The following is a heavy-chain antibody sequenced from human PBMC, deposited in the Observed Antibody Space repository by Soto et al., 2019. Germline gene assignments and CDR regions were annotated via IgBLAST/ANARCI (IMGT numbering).Heavy chain of an antibody. CDR3: ARGLGSGSYNYYHHEVL. D-gene: IGHD3-10*01. V-gene: IGHV4-4*02. CDR2: IYHSGST. Sequence: SETRSLTCAVCSGAIGSSNWWSWVRRPPGKGLEWSGGIYHSGSTNYNPSLKSRVTISVDKSKNQFSLKLSSVTAADTAVYYCARGLGSGSYNYYHHEVLWCQAPPATVPS. J-gene: IGHJ6*03. CDR1: SGAIGSSNW.